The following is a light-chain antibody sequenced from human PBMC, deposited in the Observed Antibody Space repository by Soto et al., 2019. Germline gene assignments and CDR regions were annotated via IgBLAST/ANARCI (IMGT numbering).Light chain of an antibody. CDR1: RSNIGNNY. CDR2: DNN. J-gene: IGLJ3*02. Sequence: QSVLTQPPSVSAAPGQKVTISCSGRRSNIGNNYVSWYQQLPGTAPKLLIYDNNKRPSGIPERFSGSKSGTSASLAITGLQAEDEADYYCQAYDYSLTASVFGGGTKLTVL. V-gene: IGLV1-51*01. CDR3: QAYDYSLTASV.